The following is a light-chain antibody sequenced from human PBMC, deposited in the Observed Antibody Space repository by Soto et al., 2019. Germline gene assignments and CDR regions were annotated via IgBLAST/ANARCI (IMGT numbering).Light chain of an antibody. CDR1: SSDVGGYNY. Sequence: QSALTQPPSASGSPGQSVTISCTGTSSDVGGYNYVSWYQQHPGKAPKLMVYEVSQRPSGVPDRFSGSKSGNTASLTVSGLQADDEADYFCSSYAGSNNNYVFGTGTKVTVL. V-gene: IGLV2-8*01. J-gene: IGLJ1*01. CDR2: EVS. CDR3: SSYAGSNNNYV.